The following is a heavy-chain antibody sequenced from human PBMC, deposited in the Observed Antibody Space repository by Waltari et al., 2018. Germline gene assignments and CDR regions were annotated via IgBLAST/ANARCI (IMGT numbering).Heavy chain of an antibody. D-gene: IGHD3-22*01. CDR1: GYTFTGYY. CDR3: ARAGYYYDSSGPSSDAFDI. CDR2: INPNSGGT. Sequence: QVQLVQSGAEVKKPGASVKVSCKASGYTFTGYYMHWVRQAPGQGLEWMGWINPNSGGTNHAKKFQGRGTRTRDTSISTAYMELSRLRSDDTAVDYCARAGYYYDSSGPSSDAFDIWGQGTMVTVSS. J-gene: IGHJ3*02. V-gene: IGHV1-2*02.